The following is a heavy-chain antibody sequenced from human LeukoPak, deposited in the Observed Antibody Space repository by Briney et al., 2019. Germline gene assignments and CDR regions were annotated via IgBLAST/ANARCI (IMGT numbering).Heavy chain of an antibody. CDR1: GYTVTELS. V-gene: IGHV1-24*01. CDR3: AKEARYFDWLLPPYFDY. D-gene: IGHD3-9*01. J-gene: IGHJ4*02. CDR2: FHPEDGET. Sequence: GASVKVSCKVSGYTVTELSMHWVRQSPGKGLEWMGGFHPEDGETIYAQKFQGRVTMTEDTSTDTAYMELSSLRSEDTAVYYCAKEARYFDWLLPPYFDYWGQGTLVTVSS.